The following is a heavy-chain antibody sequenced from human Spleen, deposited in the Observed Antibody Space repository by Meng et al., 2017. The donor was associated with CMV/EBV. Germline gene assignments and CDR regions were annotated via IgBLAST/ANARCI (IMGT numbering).Heavy chain of an antibody. CDR2: TYYKSKWYN. D-gene: IGHD2-2*01. Sequence: SQTLSLTCAISGDRVSSNSAAWNWIRQSPSRGLEWLGRTYYKSKWYNDYAVSVKSRITITPDTSKNQFSLQLNSVTPEDTAAYYCARGGYQLRTYYFDYWGQGTLVTVSS. CDR3: ARGGYQLRTYYFDY. J-gene: IGHJ4*02. CDR1: GDRVSSNSAA. V-gene: IGHV6-1*01.